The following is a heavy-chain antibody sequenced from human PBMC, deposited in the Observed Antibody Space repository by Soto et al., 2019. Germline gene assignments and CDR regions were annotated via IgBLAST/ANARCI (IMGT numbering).Heavy chain of an antibody. D-gene: IGHD1-26*01. V-gene: IGHV1-2*02. J-gene: IGHJ4*02. CDR3: GRGRSGQIVVFY. CDR1: GYTFTGHY. Sequence: GASVKVSCKASGYTFTGHYIHWVRQAPEQGTEWMGEMGPESGATRYAQRCQGRVTMTRDISIPTVYMELNNLSPDDTAVYYCGRGRSGQIVVFYWGQGTPVTVSS. CDR2: MGPESGAT.